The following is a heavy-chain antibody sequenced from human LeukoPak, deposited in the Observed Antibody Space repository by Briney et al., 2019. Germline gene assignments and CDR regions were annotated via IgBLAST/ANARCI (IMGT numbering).Heavy chain of an antibody. CDR1: GGSISSYY. J-gene: IGHJ4*02. V-gene: IGHV4-4*07. D-gene: IGHD3-22*01. Sequence: SETLSLTCTVSGGSISSYYWSWIRQPAGKGLEWIGRIYTSGSTNYNPSLKSRVTMSVDTSKYQFSLKLSSVTAADTAVYYCARAGYYYDSSGYSPLFDYWGQGTLVTVSS. CDR2: IYTSGST. CDR3: ARAGYYYDSSGYSPLFDY.